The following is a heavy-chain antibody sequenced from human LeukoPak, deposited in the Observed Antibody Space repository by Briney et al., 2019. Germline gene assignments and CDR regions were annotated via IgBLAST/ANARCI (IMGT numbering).Heavy chain of an antibody. Sequence: LETLSLTCTVSGGSMRTTTYSWGWIRQPPGRGLEWIGSIYYTGGTYYNPSLKSRVTISVDAAKNQFSVKLSSVTAADTAVYYCARDRGAAAGAYMDVWGKGTTVTVSS. CDR2: IYYTGGT. J-gene: IGHJ6*03. CDR1: GGSMRTTTYS. D-gene: IGHD6-13*01. V-gene: IGHV4-39*07. CDR3: ARDRGAAAGAYMDV.